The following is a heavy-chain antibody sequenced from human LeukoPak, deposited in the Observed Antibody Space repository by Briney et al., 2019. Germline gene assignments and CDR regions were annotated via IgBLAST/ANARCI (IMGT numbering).Heavy chain of an antibody. CDR1: GYTFTSYA. Sequence: GASVKVSCKASGYTFTSYAMHWVRQAPGQRLEWMGWINAGNSNTKYSQKFQGRVTITRDTSASTAYMELSSLRSEDTAVYYCARDLITMVRGVIYYYYYGMDVWGQGTTVTVSS. CDR2: INAGNSNT. V-gene: IGHV1-3*01. J-gene: IGHJ6*02. D-gene: IGHD3-10*01. CDR3: ARDLITMVRGVIYYYYYGMDV.